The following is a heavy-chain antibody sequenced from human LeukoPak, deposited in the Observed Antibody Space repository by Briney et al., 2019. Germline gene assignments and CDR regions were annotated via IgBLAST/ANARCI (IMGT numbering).Heavy chain of an antibody. CDR1: GFTFSSYW. Sequence: GGSLRLSCVASGFTFSSYWMSWVRQTPGKGLEWVANIKQDGSEKNYVDSVKGRFTISRDNAKNSLYLQMNSLRADDTAAYYCARERGSGSYHPFDPWGQGTLATVSS. V-gene: IGHV3-7*01. CDR3: ARERGSGSYHPFDP. CDR2: IKQDGSEK. J-gene: IGHJ5*02. D-gene: IGHD3-10*01.